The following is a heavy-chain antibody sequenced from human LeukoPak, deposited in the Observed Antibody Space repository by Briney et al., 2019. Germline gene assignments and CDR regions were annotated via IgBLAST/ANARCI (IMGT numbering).Heavy chain of an antibody. D-gene: IGHD6-19*01. CDR1: GFTFSSYW. V-gene: IGHV3-74*01. CDR3: ARGGAYSSGPRGSHGAFDI. Sequence: GGSLRLSCAASGFTFSSYWMHWVRQAPGKGLVWVSRINTDGSSTSYADSVKGRFTIPRDNAKNTLYLQMNSLRAEDTAVYYCARGGAYSSGPRGSHGAFDIWGQGTMVTVSS. J-gene: IGHJ3*02. CDR2: INTDGSST.